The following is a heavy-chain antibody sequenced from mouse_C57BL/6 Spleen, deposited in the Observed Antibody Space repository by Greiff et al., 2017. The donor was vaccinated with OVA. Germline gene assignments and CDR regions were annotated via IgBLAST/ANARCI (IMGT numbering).Heavy chain of an antibody. CDR2: ILPGSGST. J-gene: IGHJ3*01. D-gene: IGHD2-3*01. Sequence: VQLQQSGAELMKPGASVKLSCKATGYTFTGYWIEWVKQRPGHGLEWIGEILPGSGSTNYNEKFKGKATFPADTSSNTAYMQLSSLTTEDSAIYYCARGEAIYDGYPWFAYWGQGTLVTVSA. CDR3: ARGEAIYDGYPWFAY. CDR1: GYTFTGYW. V-gene: IGHV1-9*01.